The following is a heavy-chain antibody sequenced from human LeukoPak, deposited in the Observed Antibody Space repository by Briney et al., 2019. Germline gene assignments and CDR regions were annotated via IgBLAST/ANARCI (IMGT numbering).Heavy chain of an antibody. V-gene: IGHV1-8*03. CDR1: GYTFTGYY. CDR2: MNPNSGNT. Sequence: ASVKVSCKASGYTFTGYYMHWVRQAPGQGLEWMGWMNPNSGNTGYAQKFQGRVTITRNTSISTAYMELSSLRSEDTAVYYCARKGPRSWFDPWGQGTLVTVSS. CDR3: ARKGPRSWFDP. J-gene: IGHJ5*02.